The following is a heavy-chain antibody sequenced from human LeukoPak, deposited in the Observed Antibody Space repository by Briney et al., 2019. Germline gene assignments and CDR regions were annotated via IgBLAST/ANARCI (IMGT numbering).Heavy chain of an antibody. D-gene: IGHD2-15*01. Sequence: PGGSLRLSCAASGFTFSNYGMHWVRQAPGKGLEWVSYISSSGSTIYYADSVKGRFTISRDNAKNSLYLQMNSLRAEDTAVYYCARDCGGGSCYGPYDAFDIWGQGTMVTVSS. V-gene: IGHV3-48*04. J-gene: IGHJ3*02. CDR2: ISSSGSTI. CDR1: GFTFSNYG. CDR3: ARDCGGGSCYGPYDAFDI.